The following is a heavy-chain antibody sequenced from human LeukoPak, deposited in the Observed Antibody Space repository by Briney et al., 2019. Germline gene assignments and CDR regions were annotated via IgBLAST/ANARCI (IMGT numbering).Heavy chain of an antibody. CDR1: GFTFSSYA. V-gene: IGHV3-30*18. D-gene: IGHD2-2*02. J-gene: IGHJ4*02. CDR2: ISYDGSNK. CDR3: AKDLKYCSSTSCYRRLDY. Sequence: GGSLRLSCAASGFTFSSYAMSWVRQAPGKGLEWVAVISYDGSNKYYADSVKGRFTISRDNSKNTLYLQMNSLRAEDTAVYYCAKDLKYCSSTSCYRRLDYWGQGTLVTVSS.